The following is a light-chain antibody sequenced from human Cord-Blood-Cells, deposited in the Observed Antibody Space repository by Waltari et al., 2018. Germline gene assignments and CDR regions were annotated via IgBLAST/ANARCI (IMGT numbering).Light chain of an antibody. CDR1: QSVSSN. CDR3: QQYNNWPPFT. V-gene: IGKV3-15*01. CDR2: GAS. J-gene: IGKJ3*01. Sequence: EIVMTQSPATLSVSPGERATLSCRASQSVSSNLAWYQQKPGQDPRLLIDGASTRATGIPARFSGSGSVTEFTLPISSLQSEDFAVYYCQQYNNWPPFTFGPGTKVDIK.